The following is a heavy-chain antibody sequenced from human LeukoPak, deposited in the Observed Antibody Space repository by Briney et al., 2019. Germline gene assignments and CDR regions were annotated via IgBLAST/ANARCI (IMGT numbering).Heavy chain of an antibody. CDR2: IRNDGSNK. CDR3: AKDDILTGYSLDY. D-gene: IGHD3-9*01. V-gene: IGHV3-30*02. J-gene: IGHJ4*02. Sequence: QPGGSLRLSCAASGFTFSSYAMSWVRQAPGKGLEWVAFIRNDGSNKYYAGSMKGRFTISRDNSKNTLYLQINSLRTEDTAIYYCAKDDILTGYSLDYWGQGTLVTVSS. CDR1: GFTFSSYA.